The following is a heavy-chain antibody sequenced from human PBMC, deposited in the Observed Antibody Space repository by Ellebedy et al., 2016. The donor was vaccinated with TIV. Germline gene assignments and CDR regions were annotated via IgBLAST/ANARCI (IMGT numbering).Heavy chain of an antibody. CDR2: IIPIFGTA. CDR1: GYTFTSYG. Sequence: SVKVSXXASGYTFTSYGISWVRQAPGQGLEWMGGIIPIFGTANYAQKFQGRVTITADESTSTAYMELSSLRSEDTAVYYCARSALSSGWWVPFDPWGQGTLVTVSS. J-gene: IGHJ5*02. D-gene: IGHD6-19*01. CDR3: ARSALSSGWWVPFDP. V-gene: IGHV1-69*13.